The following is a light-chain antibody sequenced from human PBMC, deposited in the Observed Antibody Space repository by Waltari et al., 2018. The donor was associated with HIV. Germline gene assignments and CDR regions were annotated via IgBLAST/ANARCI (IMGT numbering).Light chain of an antibody. CDR1: SDDLGCY. J-gene: IGLJ2*01. V-gene: IGLV2-14*03. CDR2: DVT. CDR3: SSYMSTNRL. Sequence: QSALTQPASVSGPPGQSITISCTGASDDLGCYVSWYQQYPGKAPKLLIFDVTKRPSGVSDRFSGSKSANTASLTISGLQAEDEADYFCSSYMSTNRLFGGGTRLTVL.